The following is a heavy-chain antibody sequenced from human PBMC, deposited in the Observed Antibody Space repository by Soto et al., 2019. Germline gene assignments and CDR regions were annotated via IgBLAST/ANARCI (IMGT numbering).Heavy chain of an antibody. D-gene: IGHD3-10*01. Sequence: PGGSLRLSCSASGFTFSSYAMHWVRQAPGKGLEYVSAISSNGGSTYYADSVKGRFTISRDNSKNTLYLQMSSLRAEDTAVYYCVKVSSFTLVRGVIGWGQGTLVTVSS. CDR3: VKVSSFTLVRGVIG. V-gene: IGHV3-64D*08. CDR1: GFTFSSYA. J-gene: IGHJ4*02. CDR2: ISSNGGST.